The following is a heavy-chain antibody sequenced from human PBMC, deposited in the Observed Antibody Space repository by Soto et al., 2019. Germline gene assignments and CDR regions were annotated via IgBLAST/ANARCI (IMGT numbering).Heavy chain of an antibody. CDR1: GGTFSDLA. CDR3: ASERVAEMATGGYFDN. Sequence: QVHLVQSGAEVKKPGSSVKVSCKTSGGTFSDLAFSWVRQAPRQGLEWVGGIIPLFGTPNYVWEFQGRVSISADESSNTVYMELRSLRSEDTAVYYWASERVAEMATGGYFDNWGQGTLVTVSS. J-gene: IGHJ4*02. D-gene: IGHD5-12*01. CDR2: IIPLFGTP. V-gene: IGHV1-69*01.